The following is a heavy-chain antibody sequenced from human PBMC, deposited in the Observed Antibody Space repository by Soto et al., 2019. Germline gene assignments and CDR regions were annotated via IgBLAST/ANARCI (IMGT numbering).Heavy chain of an antibody. CDR3: ARQYYYSSGSYSFFFDY. CDR1: GGSISSSTYY. CDR2: IYYSGNT. Sequence: SETLSLTCTVSGGSISSSTYYWGWIRQPPGKGLEWIGNIYYSGNTYYNPSLKSRVTISVDTSKNQFSLKLSSVTAADTAVYYCARQYYYSSGSYSFFFDYWGRGTLVTVSS. D-gene: IGHD3-10*01. J-gene: IGHJ4*02. V-gene: IGHV4-39*01.